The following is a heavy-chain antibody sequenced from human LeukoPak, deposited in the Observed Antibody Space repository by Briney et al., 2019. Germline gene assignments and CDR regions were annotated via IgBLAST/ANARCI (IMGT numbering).Heavy chain of an antibody. CDR1: GFTFNEYV. D-gene: IGHD2/OR15-2a*01. CDR2: VSSSGFST. CDR3: VKEAANSGTYYMDV. J-gene: IGHJ6*03. Sequence: GGSLTHSCAVSGFTFNEYVMSWVRQAPGSGLEWVSAVSSSGFSTYYADSVKGRFTISRDNFKNTLYLQLNSLRGEDTAVYYCVKEAANSGTYYMDVWGKGTTVTVSS. V-gene: IGHV3-23*01.